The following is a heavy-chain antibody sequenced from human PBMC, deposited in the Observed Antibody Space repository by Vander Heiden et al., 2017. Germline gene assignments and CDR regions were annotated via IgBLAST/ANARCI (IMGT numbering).Heavy chain of an antibody. J-gene: IGHJ4*02. CDR1: GYTFTNFG. CDR2: ISAFNYNT. V-gene: IGHV1-18*01. D-gene: IGHD3-22*01. CDR3: ARDRKYLYGSSGYYQY. Sequence: VQSGAEVKKPGASVKVSCKASGYTFTNFGISWVRQAPGQGLEWMGWISAFNYNTNYAQKFQGRVTMTTDIFTSTAYMELGSLRSDDTAVYYCARDRKYLYGSSGYYQYWGQGTLVTVSS.